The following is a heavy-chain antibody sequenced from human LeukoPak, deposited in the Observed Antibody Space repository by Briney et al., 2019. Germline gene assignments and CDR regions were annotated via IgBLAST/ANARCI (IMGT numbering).Heavy chain of an antibody. J-gene: IGHJ4*02. CDR2: INHSGST. Sequence: PSETLSLTCAVYGGSFSGYSWSWVRQPPGKGLEWIGEINHSGSTNYNPSLKSRVTISVDTSKNQFSLKVSSVTAADTAVYYCARGPNGGLFDYWGQGTLVTVSS. V-gene: IGHV4-34*01. D-gene: IGHD4-23*01. CDR1: GGSFSGYS. CDR3: ARGPNGGLFDY.